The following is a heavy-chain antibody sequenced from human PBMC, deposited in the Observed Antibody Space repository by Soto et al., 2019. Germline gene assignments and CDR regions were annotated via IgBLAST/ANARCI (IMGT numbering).Heavy chain of an antibody. V-gene: IGHV3-7*01. D-gene: IGHD2-2*01. J-gene: IGHJ6*04. CDR3: AKEDIVVVPAHKDYYYGMDV. CDR2: IKQDGSEK. CDR1: GFTFSSYW. Sequence: PGGSLRLSCAASGFTFSSYWMSWVRQAPGKGLEWVANIKQDGSEKYYVDSVKGRFTISRDNAKNSLYLQMNSLRAEDTAVYYCAKEDIVVVPAHKDYYYGMDVWGKGTTVTVSS.